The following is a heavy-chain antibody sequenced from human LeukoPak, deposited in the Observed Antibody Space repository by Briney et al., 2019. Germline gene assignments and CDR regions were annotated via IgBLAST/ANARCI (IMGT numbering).Heavy chain of an antibody. CDR1: GGSISSSSYY. V-gene: IGHV4-39*01. CDR2: IYYSGST. CDR3: ASVYSYGYGY. D-gene: IGHD5-18*01. Sequence: PSETLSLTCTVSGGSISSSSYYWGWIRQPPGKGLEWIGSIYYSGSTYYNPSLKSRVTISVDTSKNQFSLKLSSVTAADTAVYYCASVYSYGYGYWGQGTLVTVSS. J-gene: IGHJ4*02.